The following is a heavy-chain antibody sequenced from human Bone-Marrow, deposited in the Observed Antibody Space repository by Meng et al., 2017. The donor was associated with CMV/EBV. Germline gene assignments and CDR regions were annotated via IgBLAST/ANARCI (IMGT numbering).Heavy chain of an antibody. Sequence: GESPKISCAASGFTFSSYAMHWVRQAPGKGLEWVAVISYDGSNKYYADSVKGRFTISRDNSKNTLYLQMNSLRAEDTAVYYCARVGPRYYYGMDVWGQGTTVTVSS. CDR1: GFTFSSYA. J-gene: IGHJ6*02. V-gene: IGHV3-30-3*01. CDR2: ISYDGSNK. D-gene: IGHD3-16*01. CDR3: ARVGPRYYYGMDV.